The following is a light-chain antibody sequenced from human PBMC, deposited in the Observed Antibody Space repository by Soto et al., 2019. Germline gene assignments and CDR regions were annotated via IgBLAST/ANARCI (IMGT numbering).Light chain of an antibody. CDR1: QDIRSW. Sequence: DIQMTQSPSSVSASVGDRVTINCRASQDIRSWLAWYQQKPGSAPQLLIYAASSVRRGVPSRFSGSGSGTDFALPITSLQPEDFAIYYCQHSKSPGTFGQGAKVDIK. CDR3: QHSKSPGT. CDR2: AAS. J-gene: IGKJ1*01. V-gene: IGKV1D-12*01.